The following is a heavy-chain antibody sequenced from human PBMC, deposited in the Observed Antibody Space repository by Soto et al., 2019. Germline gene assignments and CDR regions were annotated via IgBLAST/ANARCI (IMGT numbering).Heavy chain of an antibody. J-gene: IGHJ5*02. CDR2: IYYSGST. D-gene: IGHD6-19*01. Sequence: PSETLSLTCTVSGGSISSYYWGWIRQPPGKGLEWIGYIYYSGSTNYNPSLKSRVTISVDTSKNQFSLKLSSVTAADTAVYYCAREAEGSGWYINWFDPWGQGTLVTVSS. CDR3: AREAEGSGWYINWFDP. V-gene: IGHV4-59*01. CDR1: GGSISSYY.